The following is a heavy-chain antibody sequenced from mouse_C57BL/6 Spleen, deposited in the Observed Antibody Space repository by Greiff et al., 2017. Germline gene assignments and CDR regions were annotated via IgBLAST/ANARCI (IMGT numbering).Heavy chain of an antibody. CDR1: GYAFSSSW. CDR3: ARWLLRYFDY. CDR2: IYPGDGDP. Sequence: QVQLQQSGPELVKPGASVKISCKASGYAFSSSWMNWVKQRPGKGLEWIGRIYPGDGDPNYNGKFKGKATLTADKSSSTAYMQLSSLTSEDSAVYFCARWLLRYFDYWGQGTTLTVSS. V-gene: IGHV1-82*01. J-gene: IGHJ2*01. D-gene: IGHD2-3*01.